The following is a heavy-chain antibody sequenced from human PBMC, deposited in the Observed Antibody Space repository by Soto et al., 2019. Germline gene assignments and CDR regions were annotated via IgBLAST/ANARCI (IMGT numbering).Heavy chain of an antibody. V-gene: IGHV1-18*01. D-gene: IGHD4-17*01. Sequence: ASVKVSCKTSGYTFTSFGISWVRQAPGQGLEWMGWITTDKGKTNYAQKFQGRVTMTTDTSTSTAYMELRSLRSDDTAVYYWASDKVAPDYGGNRGDFDYWGQGTLVTVSS. CDR3: ASDKVAPDYGGNRGDFDY. CDR2: ITTDKGKT. J-gene: IGHJ4*02. CDR1: GYTFTSFG.